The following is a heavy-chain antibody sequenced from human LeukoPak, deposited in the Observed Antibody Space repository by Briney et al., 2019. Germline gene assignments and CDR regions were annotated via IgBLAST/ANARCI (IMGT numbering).Heavy chain of an antibody. D-gene: IGHD3-3*01. Sequence: GGSLRLSCAATGFTFSSYGLHWVRQAPGKGLEWVAYIRYDGSNKYYADSVKGRFTISRDNSKNTLYLQMNSLRAEDTAVYYCAKESSRVVSFDYWGQGTLVTVSS. J-gene: IGHJ4*02. CDR2: IRYDGSNK. V-gene: IGHV3-30*02. CDR1: GFTFSSYG. CDR3: AKESSRVVSFDY.